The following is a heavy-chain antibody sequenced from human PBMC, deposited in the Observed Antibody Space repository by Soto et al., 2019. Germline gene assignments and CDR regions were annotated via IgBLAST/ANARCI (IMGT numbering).Heavy chain of an antibody. CDR1: GFTFSDYY. CDR3: ARLGPAMAVVPGDMLNEAGTLDF. V-gene: IGHV3-11*01. D-gene: IGHD2-2*01. Sequence: NPGGSLRLSCAASGFTFSDYYMSWIRQAPGKGLEWLSYISSGGTTIYNANSLKGRFTVSRDNARNSLYLQMNSLRTEDTAMYFCARLGPAMAVVPGDMLNEAGTLDFWGRGTLVTVSS. CDR2: ISSGGTTI. J-gene: IGHJ4*02.